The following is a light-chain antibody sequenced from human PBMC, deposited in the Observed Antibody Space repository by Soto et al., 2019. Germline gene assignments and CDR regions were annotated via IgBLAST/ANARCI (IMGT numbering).Light chain of an antibody. J-gene: IGLJ1*01. Sequence: QSALTQPASVSGSPGQSITISCTGTSSDVGNFNLVSWYQQHPGKPPTLIIFEGNQRHSGVSNRFSGSKSGNTASLTISGLQAEDEADYYCCSYAGRHSYVFGTATKLTVL. V-gene: IGLV2-23*01. CDR3: CSYAGRHSYV. CDR2: EGN. CDR1: SSDVGNFNL.